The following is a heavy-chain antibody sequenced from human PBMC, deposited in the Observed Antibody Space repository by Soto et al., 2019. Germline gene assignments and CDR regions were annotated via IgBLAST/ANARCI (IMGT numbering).Heavy chain of an antibody. J-gene: IGHJ4*02. CDR3: STHRGNY. CDR2: IKTKTDGGTI. V-gene: IGHV3-15*01. Sequence: GGSLRLSCAASGFTLSNAWMSWVRQAPGKGLEWVGRIKTKTDGGTIDYAAPVKGRFTISRDDSKNTLYLQMNSLKTEDTAVDYCSTHRGNYWGQGTLVTVSS. CDR1: GFTLSNAW.